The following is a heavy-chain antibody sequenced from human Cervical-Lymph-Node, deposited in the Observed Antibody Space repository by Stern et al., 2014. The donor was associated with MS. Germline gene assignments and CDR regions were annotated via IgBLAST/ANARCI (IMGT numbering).Heavy chain of an antibody. CDR1: WFTFYDYA. CDR3: AKDLKLGIVGTPYLDL. Sequence: VQLVQSGGGLVQPGGSLGLSCAASWFTFYDYALHWVRAAPGKGLEWVSSIYWNGDSVGFADSVKGRFTISRDNAKNSLYLQMNSLRTEDTAFYYCAKDLKLGIVGTPYLDLWGRGTLVTVSS. J-gene: IGHJ2*01. D-gene: IGHD7-27*01. CDR2: IYWNGDSV. V-gene: IGHV3-9*01.